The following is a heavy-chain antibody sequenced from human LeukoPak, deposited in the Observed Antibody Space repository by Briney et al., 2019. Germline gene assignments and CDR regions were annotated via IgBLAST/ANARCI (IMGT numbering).Heavy chain of an antibody. V-gene: IGHV4-39*01. CDR3: ARRIGGSSRSDY. D-gene: IGHD6-13*01. CDR2: THSSGTT. J-gene: IGHJ4*02. CDR1: GGSIISSSYY. Sequence: PSETLSLTCTVPGGSIISSSYYWVWIRQPPGKGLEWIGNTHSSGTTHYDPSLRSRVTISLDMSKNQLSLTLTSVTATDTAVYYCARRIGGSSRSDYWGQGTLVSVSS.